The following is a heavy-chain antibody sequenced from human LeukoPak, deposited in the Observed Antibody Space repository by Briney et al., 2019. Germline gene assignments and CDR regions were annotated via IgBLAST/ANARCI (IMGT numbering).Heavy chain of an antibody. CDR2: INHSGST. D-gene: IGHD6-19*01. Sequence: SETLSLTCAVYGESFSGYYWSWIRPPPGKGLEWIGEINHSGSTNYNPSLKSRVTISVDTSKNQFSLKLNSVTAADTAVYYYARGPRGLGMAGTFDYWGQGTLVTVSS. J-gene: IGHJ4*02. CDR3: ARGPRGLGMAGTFDY. V-gene: IGHV4-34*01. CDR1: GESFSGYY.